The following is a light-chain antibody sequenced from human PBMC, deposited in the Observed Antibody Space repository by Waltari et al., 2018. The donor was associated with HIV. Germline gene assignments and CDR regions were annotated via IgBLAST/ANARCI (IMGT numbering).Light chain of an antibody. Sequence: EIVLTQSPGTLSLSPGERATLSCRASQSVSRSYLAWYQQKPGQTPRLLIYGASSRATGIPDRFSGSGSGTDFTLTISRLEPEDFAVYYCQQYGSSPVTFGQGTRLEIK. V-gene: IGKV3-20*01. J-gene: IGKJ5*01. CDR2: GAS. CDR3: QQYGSSPVT. CDR1: QSVSRSY.